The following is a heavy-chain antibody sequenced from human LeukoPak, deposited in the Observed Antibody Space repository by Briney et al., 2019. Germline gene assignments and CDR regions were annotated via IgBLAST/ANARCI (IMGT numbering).Heavy chain of an antibody. D-gene: IGHD3-10*01. V-gene: IGHV3-21*04. CDR3: ARDQSLLLWFGELPNWFDP. CDR1: ASAFTFSSYA. J-gene: IGHJ5*02. CDR2: ISSSGSTI. Sequence: GGSLRLSCVASASAFTFSSYAMSWVRQAPGKGLEWVSTISSSGSTIYYADSVKGRFTISRDNAKNSLYLQMNSLRAEDTAVYYCARDQSLLLWFGELPNWFDPWGQGTLVTVSS.